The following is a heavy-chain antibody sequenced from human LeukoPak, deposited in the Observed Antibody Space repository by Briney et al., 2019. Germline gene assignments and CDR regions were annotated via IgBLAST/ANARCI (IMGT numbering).Heavy chain of an antibody. J-gene: IGHJ4*02. D-gene: IGHD3-10*01. CDR1: GYTLTSYG. Sequence: ASVKVSCKASGYTLTSYGISWVRQAPGQGLEWMGWISAYNGNTNYAQKLQGRVTMTTDTSTSTAYMELRSLRSDDTAVYFCAREAARRGVFDYWGQGTLVTVSS. CDR2: ISAYNGNT. CDR3: AREAARRGVFDY. V-gene: IGHV1-18*04.